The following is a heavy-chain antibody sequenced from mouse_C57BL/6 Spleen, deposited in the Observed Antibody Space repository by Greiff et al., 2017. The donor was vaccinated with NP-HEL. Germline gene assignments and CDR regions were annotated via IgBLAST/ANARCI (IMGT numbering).Heavy chain of an antibody. CDR3: ARLLDY. J-gene: IGHJ2*01. CDR2: FDTANGNT. CDR1: GFTIKNTY. V-gene: IGHV14-3*01. Sequence: VQLMQSVAELVRPGASVTLSCTASGFTIKNTYMHWVKQRPEQGLEWIGSFDTANGNTKYAPKFQGQVTITPDTSHNTVFLKLSSLASEDTAIYYCARLLDYWGQGTTLTVSS.